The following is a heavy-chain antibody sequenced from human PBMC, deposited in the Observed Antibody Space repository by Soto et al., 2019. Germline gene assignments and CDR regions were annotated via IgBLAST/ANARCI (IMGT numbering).Heavy chain of an antibody. CDR1: GGSISSGGYS. Sequence: SETLSLTCAVSGGSISSGGYSWSWIRQPPGKGLEWIGYIYHSGSTYYNPSLKSRVTISVDRSKNQFSLKLSSVTAADTAVYYCARALHFDRFPSTTNWFDPWGQGTLVTVSS. J-gene: IGHJ5*02. CDR3: ARALHFDRFPSTTNWFDP. CDR2: IYHSGST. D-gene: IGHD3-9*01. V-gene: IGHV4-30-2*01.